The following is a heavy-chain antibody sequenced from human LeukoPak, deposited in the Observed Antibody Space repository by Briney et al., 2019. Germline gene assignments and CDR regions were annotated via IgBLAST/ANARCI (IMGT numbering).Heavy chain of an antibody. D-gene: IGHD3-22*01. V-gene: IGHV4-39*01. CDR3: ARRRYYDSTGYLD. CDR2: IYYSGRA. J-gene: IGHJ1*01. CDR1: GGSISSSSYY. Sequence: SETPSLTCSVSGGSISSSSYYWGWIRQPPGKGLEWIGEIYYSGRAYYNSSLKSRLTISVDTSWNQFSLTLSSVTAADTGVYYCARRRYYDSTGYLDWGQGTLVSVST.